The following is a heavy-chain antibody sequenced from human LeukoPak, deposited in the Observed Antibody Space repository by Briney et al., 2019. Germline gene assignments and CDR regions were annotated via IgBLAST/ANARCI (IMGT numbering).Heavy chain of an antibody. CDR1: GGTFSCYS. CDR3: ARVDRYHYYLDV. CDR2: IMPIFNTA. V-gene: IGHV1-69*05. Sequence: GASVKVSCKASGGTFSCYSITWVRQAPGQGLEWMGGIMPIFNTANYAQQFQGRVTITTDESTSTAYMELSSLRFEDTAMYYCARVDRYHYYLDVWGKGTTVTVSS. J-gene: IGHJ6*03.